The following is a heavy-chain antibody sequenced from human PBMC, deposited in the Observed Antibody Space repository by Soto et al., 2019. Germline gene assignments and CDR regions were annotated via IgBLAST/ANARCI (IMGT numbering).Heavy chain of an antibody. Sequence: PSETLSLTCTVSGDSITDHFSNWFRQPPGKGLEWIGHVSYRGSTHYNPSLRSRATISVDASKNQFSLKLRSVTAADTAVYYCVRGDAEVWEVKYWGQGILVTVSS. J-gene: IGHJ4*02. V-gene: IGHV4-59*11. CDR1: GDSITDHF. D-gene: IGHD1-26*01. CDR2: VSYRGST. CDR3: VRGDAEVWEVKY.